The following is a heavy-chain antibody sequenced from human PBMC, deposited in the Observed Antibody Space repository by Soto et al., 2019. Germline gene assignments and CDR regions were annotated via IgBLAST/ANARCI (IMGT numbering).Heavy chain of an antibody. CDR2: IVPMNGSP. D-gene: IGHD3-9*01. V-gene: IGHV1-69*13. CDR3: TFDPNWTYQMTRY. J-gene: IGHJ4*02. CDR1: GGMFYSSA. Sequence: SVKDSCNASGGMFYSSAINWVRQAPGQGLEWMGGIVPMNGSPKYAQGFQGRVTITADGSATTVYMDLSGLKSEDTAVYYCTFDPNWTYQMTRYWGRGNLVTVSS.